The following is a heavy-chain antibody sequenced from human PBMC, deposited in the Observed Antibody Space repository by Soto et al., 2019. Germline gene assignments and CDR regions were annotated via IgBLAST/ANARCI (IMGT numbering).Heavy chain of an antibody. V-gene: IGHV1-46*01. D-gene: IGHD5-12*01. Sequence: ASVKVSCKASGYTFTSYYMHWVRQAPGQGLEWMGIINPSGGSTSYAQKFQGRVTMTRDTSTSTVYMELSSLRSEDTAVYYCARAFFTSGYDQLGTYYYGMDVWGQGTTVTVSS. CDR3: ARAFFTSGYDQLGTYYYGMDV. CDR1: GYTFTSYY. CDR2: INPSGGST. J-gene: IGHJ6*02.